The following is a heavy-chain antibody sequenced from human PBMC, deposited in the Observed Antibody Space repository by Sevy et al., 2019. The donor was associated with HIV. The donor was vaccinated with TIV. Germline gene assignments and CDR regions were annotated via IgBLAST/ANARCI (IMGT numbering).Heavy chain of an antibody. CDR1: GFTFSSYW. CDR3: ARDSSLAGYCSGGSCEYNWFDP. Sequence: GGSLRLSCAASGFTFSSYWMSWVRQAPGKGLEWVANIKQDGSEKYYVDSVKGRFTISRDNAKNSLYLQMNSLRAEDTAVYYCARDSSLAGYCSGGSCEYNWFDPWGQRTLVTVSS. D-gene: IGHD2-15*01. J-gene: IGHJ5*02. V-gene: IGHV3-7*01. CDR2: IKQDGSEK.